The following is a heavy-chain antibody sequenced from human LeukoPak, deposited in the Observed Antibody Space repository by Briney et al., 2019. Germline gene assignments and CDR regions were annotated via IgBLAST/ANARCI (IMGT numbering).Heavy chain of an antibody. J-gene: IGHJ3*02. Sequence: PGGSLRLSCAAPGFTFSNYAMGWVRQAPGKGLEWVSSINGRDGRTYYADSVRGRFSISSDNSKNTLFLQMNSLRAEDTAVYYCARGEAFAFDMWGQGTMVTVS. V-gene: IGHV3-23*01. CDR2: INGRDGRT. CDR3: ARGEAFAFDM. CDR1: GFTFSNYA.